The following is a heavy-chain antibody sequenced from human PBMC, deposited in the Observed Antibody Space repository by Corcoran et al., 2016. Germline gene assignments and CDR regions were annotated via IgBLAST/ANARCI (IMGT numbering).Heavy chain of an antibody. CDR2: ISAYNGNT. CDR3: ARDGGYDIVVVPAAHYYGMDV. V-gene: IGHV1-18*01. Sequence: QVQLVQSGAEVKKPGASVKVSCKASGYTFTSYGISWVRQAPGQGLEWMGWISAYNGNTNYAQKLQGRVTMTTDTSTSAAYMELRSLRSDDTAVYYCARDGGYDIVVVPAAHYYGMDVWGQGTTVTVSS. CDR1: GYTFTSYG. D-gene: IGHD2-2*01. J-gene: IGHJ6*02.